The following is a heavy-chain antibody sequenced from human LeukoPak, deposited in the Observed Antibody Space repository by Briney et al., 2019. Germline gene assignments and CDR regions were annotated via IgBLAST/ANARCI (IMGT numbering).Heavy chain of an antibody. Sequence: SETLSLTCTVSGGSISSYYWSWIRQPPGKGLEWIGRIYTSGSTNYNPSLKSRVTMSVDTSKNQFSLKLSSVTAADTAVYYCARGTGEMATISGLDIWGQGTMVTVSS. D-gene: IGHD5-24*01. V-gene: IGHV4-4*07. CDR3: ARGTGEMATISGLDI. CDR2: IYTSGST. J-gene: IGHJ3*02. CDR1: GGSISSYY.